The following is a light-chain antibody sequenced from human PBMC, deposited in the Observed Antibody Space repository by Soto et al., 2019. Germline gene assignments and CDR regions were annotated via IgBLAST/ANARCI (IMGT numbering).Light chain of an antibody. J-gene: IGKJ1*01. CDR1: QSVSSSY. CDR3: QQYGTSPLT. Sequence: EIVLTQSPGTLSLSPGERATLSCRASQSVSSSYLAWYQQKPGQAPRLLIYGASSRATGIPDRFSGSGSGNDFTLTISILEPDDFAVYYCQQYGTSPLTFGQGTKVEIK. V-gene: IGKV3-20*01. CDR2: GAS.